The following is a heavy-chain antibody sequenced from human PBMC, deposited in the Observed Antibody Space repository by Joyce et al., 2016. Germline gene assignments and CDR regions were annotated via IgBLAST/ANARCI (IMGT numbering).Heavy chain of an antibody. CDR3: MSQKPARAFDY. CDR2: INTRTGQP. Sequence: QVQLVQSGSELKKPGASVKVSCKASGYSVTITGMNWVRHAPAQGLEWMGWINTRTGQPAYAQGFAGPFVFSLDTSASTAYLQISSLQPEDTAVYYCMSQKPARAFDYWGQGALVTVSS. CDR1: GYSVTITG. V-gene: IGHV7-4-1*02. J-gene: IGHJ4*02.